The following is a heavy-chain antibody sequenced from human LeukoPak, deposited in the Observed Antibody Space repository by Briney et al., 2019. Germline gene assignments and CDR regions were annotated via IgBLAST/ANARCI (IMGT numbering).Heavy chain of an antibody. CDR1: GFTFSSYS. J-gene: IGHJ4*02. CDR2: ISSSSSYI. V-gene: IGHV3-21*01. Sequence: GGSLRLSCAASGFTFSSYSMNWVRQATGKGLEWVSSISSSSSYIYYADSLKGRFTISRDNAKNSLYLQMNSLRAEDTTVYYCARDPGIGGLHFDYWGQGTLVTVSS. D-gene: IGHD2-15*01. CDR3: ARDPGIGGLHFDY.